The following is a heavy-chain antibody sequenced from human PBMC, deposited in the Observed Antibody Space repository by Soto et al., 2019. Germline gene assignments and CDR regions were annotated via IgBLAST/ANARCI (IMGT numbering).Heavy chain of an antibody. CDR2: IGSSNSNI. CDR3: ARICGGDCIDY. D-gene: IGHD2-21*02. CDR1: GFTFSSYN. Sequence: EVQLVESGGGLVQPGGSLRLSCAVSGFTFSSYNMNWVRQAPGKGLEWVSHIGSSNSNIYYADSAKGRFSISRDNVKNSLYLQMNSLRAEDTAVYSCARICGGDCIDYWGQGTLVTVSS. J-gene: IGHJ4*02. V-gene: IGHV3-48*01.